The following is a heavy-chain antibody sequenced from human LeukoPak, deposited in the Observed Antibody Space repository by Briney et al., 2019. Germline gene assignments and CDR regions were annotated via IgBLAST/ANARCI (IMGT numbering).Heavy chain of an antibody. J-gene: IGHJ4*02. CDR3: ARGLPPEDIVAVAAYYFDY. CDR1: GGTFSSYA. V-gene: IGHV1-69*01. D-gene: IGHD2-15*01. Sequence: EASVRVSCKASGGTFSSYAISWVRQAPGQGLEWMGGIIPIFGTANYAQKFQGRVTITADESMSTAYMELSSLRSEDTAVYYCARGLPPEDIVAVAAYYFDYWGQGTLVTVSS. CDR2: IIPIFGTA.